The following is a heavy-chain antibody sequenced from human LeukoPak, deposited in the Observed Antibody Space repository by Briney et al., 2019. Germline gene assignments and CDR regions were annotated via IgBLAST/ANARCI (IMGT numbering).Heavy chain of an antibody. CDR1: GFTFSSYE. CDR2: ISSSGSTI. Sequence: GGSLRLSCAASGFTFSSYEMNWVRQAPGKGLEWVSYISSSGSTIYYADSVKGRFTISRDNAKNSPYLQMNSLRAEDTAVYYCARGSARYFDWLSTSDAFDIWGQGTMVTVSS. J-gene: IGHJ3*02. CDR3: ARGSARYFDWLSTSDAFDI. D-gene: IGHD3-9*01. V-gene: IGHV3-48*03.